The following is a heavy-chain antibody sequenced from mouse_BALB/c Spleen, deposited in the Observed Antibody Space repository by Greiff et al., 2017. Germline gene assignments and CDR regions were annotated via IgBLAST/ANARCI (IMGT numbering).Heavy chain of an antibody. CDR3: ARGGSSSLYAMDY. D-gene: IGHD1-1*01. J-gene: IGHJ4*01. V-gene: IGHV2-6-7*01. Sequence: VKLVESGPGLVAPSQSLSITCTVSGFSLTGYGVNWVRQPPGKGLEWLGMIWGDGSTDYNSALKSRLSISKDNSKSQVFLKMNSLQTDDTARYYCARGGSSSLYAMDYWGQGTSVTVSS. CDR2: IWGDGST. CDR1: GFSLTGYG.